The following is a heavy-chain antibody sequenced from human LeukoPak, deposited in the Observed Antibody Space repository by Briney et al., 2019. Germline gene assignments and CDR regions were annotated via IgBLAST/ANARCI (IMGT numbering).Heavy chain of an antibody. Sequence: GESLKISCKTSGFSFTSFWIDLGGQMPGKGLGVVGVVYPCDSHTRYSPSFQGQVTISADKSLSTAYLQWSGLKASDTAMYYCARHLTMITVPRDAFDIWGQGTMVTVSS. CDR3: ARHLTMITVPRDAFDI. J-gene: IGHJ3*02. CDR1: GFSFTSFW. D-gene: IGHD3-16*01. CDR2: VYPCDSHT. V-gene: IGHV5-51*01.